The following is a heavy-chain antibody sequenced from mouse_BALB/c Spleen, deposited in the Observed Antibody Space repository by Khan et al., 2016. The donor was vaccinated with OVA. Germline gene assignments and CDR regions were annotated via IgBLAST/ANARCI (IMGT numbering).Heavy chain of an antibody. CDR3: ARDYGSSFWFAY. D-gene: IGHD1-1*01. V-gene: IGHV1S136*01. Sequence: EVQLQESGPELVKPGASVKMSCKTSAYTFTNYIIHWMRQKPGQGLEWIGYINPYNNGTKYNENFKDKATLTSAKSSRTAYMELSGLTSEDSAVDYCARDYGSSFWFAYWGQGTLVTVSA. J-gene: IGHJ3*01. CDR1: AYTFTNYI. CDR2: INPYNNGT.